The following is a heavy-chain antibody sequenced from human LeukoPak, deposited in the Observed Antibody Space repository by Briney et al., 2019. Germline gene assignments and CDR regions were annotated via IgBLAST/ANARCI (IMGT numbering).Heavy chain of an antibody. CDR2: IDYSGRT. CDR3: ATEWRAGIAAAAEAGS. CDR1: GVSISSSSYY. Sequence: PSETLSLTCTVSGVSISSSSYYWGWIRQPPGKGLEWIGSIDYSGRTYYNPSLKSRVTISIDTSKNQFSLKLSSVTAADTAVYYCATEWRAGIAAAAEAGSWGQGTLVTVSS. D-gene: IGHD6-13*01. J-gene: IGHJ4*02. V-gene: IGHV4-39*02.